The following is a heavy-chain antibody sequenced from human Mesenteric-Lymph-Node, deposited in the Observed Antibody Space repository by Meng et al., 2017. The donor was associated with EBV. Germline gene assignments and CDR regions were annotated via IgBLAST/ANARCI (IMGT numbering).Heavy chain of an antibody. CDR3: AKYRYTTSPPFDY. CDR1: VSTVSSDA. J-gene: IGHJ4*02. D-gene: IGHD3-16*02. V-gene: IGHV3-23*04. Sequence: VLLGESGGVLVQPGRSLRLSRTPSVSTVSSDAITWVRQAPAKGLQWVSAITYRGDTTYYADSVKGRFTISRDNSKNTLYLQVNSLRAEDTAVYYCAKYRYTTSPPFDYWGQGTLVTVSS. CDR2: ITYRGDTT.